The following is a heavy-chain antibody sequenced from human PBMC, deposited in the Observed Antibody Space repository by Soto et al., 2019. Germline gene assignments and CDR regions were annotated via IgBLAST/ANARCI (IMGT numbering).Heavy chain of an antibody. J-gene: IGHJ4*02. CDR2: IKSKTDGGTT. Sequence: EVQLVESGGGLVKPGGSLRLSCAASGFTFSNAWMSWVRQAPGKGLEWVGRIKSKTDGGTTYYAAPVKGRFTISRDDSKNTLYLQMNSLKNEDTAVYYCPTDPPTVTTWGYWGQGTLVTVSS. CDR1: GFTFSNAW. V-gene: IGHV3-15*01. CDR3: PTDPPTVTTWGY. D-gene: IGHD4-17*01.